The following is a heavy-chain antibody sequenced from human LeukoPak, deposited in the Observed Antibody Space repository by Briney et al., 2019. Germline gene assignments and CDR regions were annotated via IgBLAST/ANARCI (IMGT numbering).Heavy chain of an antibody. CDR3: ARGYYDSSGYWLSYFDY. CDR2: IYFSGST. Sequence: SETLSLTCTVSGGSISSYYWSWIRQPPGKGLEWIGYIYFSGSTNYNPSLKSRVTISIDRSKNQFSLKLSSVTAADTAVYYCARGYYDSSGYWLSYFDYWGQGTLVTVSS. CDR1: GGSISSYY. V-gene: IGHV4-59*01. D-gene: IGHD3-22*01. J-gene: IGHJ4*02.